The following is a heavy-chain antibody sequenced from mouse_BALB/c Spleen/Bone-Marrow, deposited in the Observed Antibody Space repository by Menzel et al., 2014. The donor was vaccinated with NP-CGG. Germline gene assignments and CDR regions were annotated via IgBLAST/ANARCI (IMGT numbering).Heavy chain of an antibody. J-gene: IGHJ4*01. CDR1: GYSFTGYK. CDR2: IDPYYGGT. CDR3: AKSVSQRAMDD. D-gene: IGHD6-2*01. V-gene: IGHV1-39*01. Sequence: QLQQSGPELEKPGASVKISCKASGYSFTGYKLNWVKQRNGPSLEWIGAIDPYYGGTSYNLKFMGMATLTVDKSSSTAFMQPTSLASEDSAVYYLAKSVSQRAMDDLGQGTPVSGAS.